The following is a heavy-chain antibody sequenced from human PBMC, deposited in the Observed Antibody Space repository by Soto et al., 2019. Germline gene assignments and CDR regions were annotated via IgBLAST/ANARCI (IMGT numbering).Heavy chain of an antibody. D-gene: IGHD3-10*01. CDR2: IYPGDSDT. J-gene: IGHJ3*02. CDR1: GYSFTSYW. CDR3: ARHIKLQWPHIRGAFDI. Sequence: GESLKISCKGSGYSFTSYWIGWVRQMPGKGLEWMGIIYPGDSDTRYSPSFQGQVTISADKSISTAYLQWSSLKASDTAMYYCARHIKLQWPHIRGAFDIWGQGTMVTVSS. V-gene: IGHV5-51*01.